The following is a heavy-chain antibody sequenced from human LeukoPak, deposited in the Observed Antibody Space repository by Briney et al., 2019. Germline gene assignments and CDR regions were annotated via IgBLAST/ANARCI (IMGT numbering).Heavy chain of an antibody. CDR3: ARDPYYYDSSGYYYGFDS. D-gene: IGHD3-22*01. Sequence: GGSLRLSCAGSGFTFNNYVMSWVRQAPGKGLEWISSISGSGSTRYYADSVKGRFTISRDNAKNSLSLQMNSLRDEDTAVYYCARDPYYYDSSGYYYGFDSWGQGTLVTVSS. J-gene: IGHJ5*01. CDR2: ISGSGSTR. V-gene: IGHV3-48*02. CDR1: GFTFNNYV.